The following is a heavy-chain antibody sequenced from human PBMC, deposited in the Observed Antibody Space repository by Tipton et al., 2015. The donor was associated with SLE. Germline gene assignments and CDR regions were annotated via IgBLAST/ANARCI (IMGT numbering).Heavy chain of an antibody. CDR3: GRGGPPNAIDI. CDR1: GFTFSSYW. Sequence: SLRLSCEASGFTFSSYWMHWVHQGPGKGLVWVSGINREGSDTRYGDSAKGRFTISRDNAKNTLYLQMHSLRVDDTAVYYCGRGGPPNAIDIWGRGTTVSVSS. J-gene: IGHJ3*02. CDR2: INREGSDT. V-gene: IGHV3-74*01.